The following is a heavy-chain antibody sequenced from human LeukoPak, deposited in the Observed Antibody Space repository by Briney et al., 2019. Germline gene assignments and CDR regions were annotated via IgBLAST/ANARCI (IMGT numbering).Heavy chain of an antibody. D-gene: IGHD1-26*01. V-gene: IGHV1-8*03. Sequence: ASVKVSCTASGYTFTSYDINWVRRAPGQGLEWMGWMNPNSGNTGYAQTFQGRVTITRNTSISTAYMELSSLRSEDTAVYYCARPRRGSYHNWFDPWGQGTLVTVSS. CDR1: GYTFTSYD. CDR3: ARPRRGSYHNWFDP. CDR2: MNPNSGNT. J-gene: IGHJ5*02.